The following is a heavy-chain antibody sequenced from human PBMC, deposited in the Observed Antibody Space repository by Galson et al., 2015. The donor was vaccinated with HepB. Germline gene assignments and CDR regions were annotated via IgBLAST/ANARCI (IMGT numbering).Heavy chain of an antibody. J-gene: IGHJ3*02. CDR2: ISSSSSYT. CDR3: ARGYLSGHAFDI. Sequence: SLRLSCAASGFTFSDYYMSWIRQAPGKGLEWVSYISSSSSYTNYADPVKGRFTISRDNAKNSLYLQMNSLRAEDTAVYYCARGYLSGHAFDIWGQGTMVTVSS. V-gene: IGHV3-11*06. D-gene: IGHD5-18*01. CDR1: GFTFSDYY.